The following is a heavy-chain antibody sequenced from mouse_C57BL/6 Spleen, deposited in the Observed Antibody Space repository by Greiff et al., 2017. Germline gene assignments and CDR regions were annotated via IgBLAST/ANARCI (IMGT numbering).Heavy chain of an antibody. D-gene: IGHD1-1*01. Sequence: EVQLQQSGGDLVKPGGSLKLSCAASGFTFSSYGMSWVRQTPDKRLEWVATISSGGSYTYYPDSVKGRFTISRDNAKNTLYLQMSSLKSEDTAMYYCARGGLLPYFDYWGQGTTLTVSS. CDR3: ARGGLLPYFDY. CDR2: ISSGGSYT. CDR1: GFTFSSYG. J-gene: IGHJ2*01. V-gene: IGHV5-6*01.